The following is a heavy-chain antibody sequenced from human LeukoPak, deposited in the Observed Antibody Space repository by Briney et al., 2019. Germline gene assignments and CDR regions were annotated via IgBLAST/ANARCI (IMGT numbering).Heavy chain of an antibody. V-gene: IGHV3-7*01. CDR1: GFTFSSYW. CDR2: IRQDGSEK. CDR3: ARDLTVTTNPLDY. J-gene: IGHJ4*02. D-gene: IGHD4-17*01. Sequence: GGSLRLSCAASGFTFSSYWMSWVRQAPGKGLEWVANIRQDGSEKYYVDSAKGRFTISRDNAKNSLYLQMNSLRAEDTAVYYCARDLTVTTNPLDYWGQGTLVTVSS.